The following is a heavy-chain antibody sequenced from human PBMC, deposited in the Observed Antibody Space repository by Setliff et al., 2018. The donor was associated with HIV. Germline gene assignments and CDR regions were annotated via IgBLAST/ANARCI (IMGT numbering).Heavy chain of an antibody. CDR2: INHSGST. CDR3: ARGLGIAAAGSRRQDNWFDP. D-gene: IGHD6-13*01. Sequence: SETLSLTCAVYGGSFSGYYWSWIRQPPGKGLEWIGEINHSGSTNYNPSLKSRVTISVDTSKNQFSLRLSSVTAADTAMYYCARGLGIAAAGSRRQDNWFDPWGQGTLVTVS. CDR1: GGSFSGYY. J-gene: IGHJ5*02. V-gene: IGHV4-34*01.